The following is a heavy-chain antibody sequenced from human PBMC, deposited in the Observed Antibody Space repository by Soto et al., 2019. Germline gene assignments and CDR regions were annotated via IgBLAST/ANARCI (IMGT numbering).Heavy chain of an antibody. CDR2: LYNTGST. J-gene: IGHJ6*02. CDR1: GASISRYY. D-gene: IGHD2-21*02. Sequence: QVRLQESGPGLVKPSETLSLTCTVSGASISRYYWSWIRQSPGKGLEWIGYLYNTGSTIYNPSLKGLATISVATPKNQLSQNMNSVAPADTAVYCCARAICGYWCLDCYALPVRGQGTTVTVSS. CDR3: ARAICGYWCLDCYALPV. V-gene: IGHV4-59*01.